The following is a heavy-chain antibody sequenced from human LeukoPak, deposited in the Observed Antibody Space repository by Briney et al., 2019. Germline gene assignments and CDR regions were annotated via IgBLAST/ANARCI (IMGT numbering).Heavy chain of an antibody. D-gene: IGHD3-22*01. V-gene: IGHV3-9*01. CDR1: GFTFDDYA. CDR3: AKGVYYDTSYYFDY. CDR2: IRWNSGSI. J-gene: IGHJ4*02. Sequence: GGSLRLSCAASGFTFDDYAMHWVRQAPGKGLEWVSCIRWNSGSIGYADSVKGRFTISRDNAKDSLYLQMNSLRAEDTALYYCAKGVYYDTSYYFDYWGQGTLVTVSS.